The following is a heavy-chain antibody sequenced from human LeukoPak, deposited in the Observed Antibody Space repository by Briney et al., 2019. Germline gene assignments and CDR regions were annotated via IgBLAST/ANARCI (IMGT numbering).Heavy chain of an antibody. V-gene: IGHV4-34*01. CDR2: INHSGST. Sequence: SETLSLTCAVYGGSFSGYYWSWIRQPPGKGLEWIGEINHSGSTNYNPSLKSRVTISVDTSKNQFSLKLSSVTAADTAVYYCASGDFWSGYYSYWGQGTLVTVSS. CDR1: GGSFSGYY. J-gene: IGHJ4*02. D-gene: IGHD3-3*01. CDR3: ASGDFWSGYYSY.